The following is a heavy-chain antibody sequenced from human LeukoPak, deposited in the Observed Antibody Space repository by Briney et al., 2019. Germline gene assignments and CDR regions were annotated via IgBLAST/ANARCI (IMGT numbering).Heavy chain of an antibody. D-gene: IGHD5-18*01. CDR2: ISSSGSTI. V-gene: IGHV3-48*03. Sequence: PGGSLRLSCAASGFTFSSYEMNWVRQAPGKGLEWVSYISSSGSTIYYADSVKGRFTISRDNAKNSLYLQMNSLRAEDTAVYYCARSTWIQLWLLDYWGQGTLVTVSS. CDR3: ARSTWIQLWLLDY. J-gene: IGHJ4*02. CDR1: GFTFSSYE.